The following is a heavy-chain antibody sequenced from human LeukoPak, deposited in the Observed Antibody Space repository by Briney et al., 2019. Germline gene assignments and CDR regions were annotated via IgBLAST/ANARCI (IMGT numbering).Heavy chain of an antibody. CDR1: GGSISSGDYY. Sequence: SETLSLTCTVSGGSISSGDYYWSWVRQPPGKGLEWIGYIYYSGSTYYNSSLKSRVTISVDTSKNQFSLKLSSVTAADTAVYYCARLPWGYYFDYWGQGTLVTVSS. J-gene: IGHJ4*02. CDR3: ARLPWGYYFDY. V-gene: IGHV4-30-4*01. CDR2: IYYSGST. D-gene: IGHD3-16*01.